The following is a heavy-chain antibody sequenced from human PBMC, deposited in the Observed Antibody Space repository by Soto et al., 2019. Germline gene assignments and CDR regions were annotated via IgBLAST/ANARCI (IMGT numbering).Heavy chain of an antibody. CDR2: ISAYNGNT. D-gene: IGHD3-3*01. CDR1: GYTFTSYG. Sequence: ASVKVSCKASGYTFTSYGISWVRQAPGQGLEGMGWISAYNGNTNYAQKLQGRVTMTTDTSTSTAYMELRSLRSDDTAVYYCARGHYDFWSGYYTDYYYYMEVWGKGTTVTVSS. J-gene: IGHJ6*03. V-gene: IGHV1-18*01. CDR3: ARGHYDFWSGYYTDYYYYMEV.